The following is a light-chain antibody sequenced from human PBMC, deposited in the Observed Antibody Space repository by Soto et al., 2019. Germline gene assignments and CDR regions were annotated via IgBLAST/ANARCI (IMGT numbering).Light chain of an antibody. CDR3: QQYGSSPPT. CDR2: GAS. J-gene: IGKJ1*01. Sequence: EMVLTQSPGTLSLSPGERATLSCRASQSVSSSYLAWYQQKPRQAPRLLIYGASSRATGIPDRFSGSGSGTDFTLTISRLEPEDFAIYYCQQYGSSPPTFGQGTKVDI. V-gene: IGKV3-20*01. CDR1: QSVSSSY.